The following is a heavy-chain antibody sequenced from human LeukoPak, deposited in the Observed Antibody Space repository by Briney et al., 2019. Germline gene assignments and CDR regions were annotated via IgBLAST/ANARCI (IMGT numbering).Heavy chain of an antibody. V-gene: IGHV3-23*01. CDR3: AKDPEGGYSGYFDY. Sequence: GGSLRLSCAASGFTFSSHAMSWVRQAPGKGLEWVSAISGSGGSTYYADSVKGRFTISRDNSKNTLYLQMNSLRAEDTAVYYCAKDPEGGYSGYFDYWGQGTLVTVSS. J-gene: IGHJ4*02. D-gene: IGHD5-12*01. CDR1: GFTFSSHA. CDR2: ISGSGGST.